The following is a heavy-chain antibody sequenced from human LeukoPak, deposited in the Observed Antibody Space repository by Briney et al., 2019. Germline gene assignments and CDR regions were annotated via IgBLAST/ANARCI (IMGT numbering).Heavy chain of an antibody. D-gene: IGHD2-21*01. CDR3: ARDLGVRGMDV. J-gene: IGHJ6*02. Sequence: SETLSLTCGVNGASFSGFYWSWIRQPPGKGLEWIGYLYYTGTTYYNPSLKSRIIISVDTSKTQFSLRLSSVSAADTAIYYCARDLGVRGMDVWGQGTTVTVSS. CDR1: GASFSGFY. V-gene: IGHV4-59*06. CDR2: LYYTGTT.